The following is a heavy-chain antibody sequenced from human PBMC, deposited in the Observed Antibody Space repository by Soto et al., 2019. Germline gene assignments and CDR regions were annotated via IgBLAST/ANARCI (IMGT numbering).Heavy chain of an antibody. Sequence: PSETLSLTCTVPGGSISTYYWSWIRQPAGKGLEWIGRIDTSGNTNYNPSLKSRVTMSVDTSKKQFSLKLTSVTAADTAVYYCARYSSNWFQTEGMDVWGQGTTVTVS. J-gene: IGHJ6*02. CDR1: GGSISTYY. CDR2: IDTSGNT. CDR3: ARYSSNWFQTEGMDV. D-gene: IGHD6-13*01. V-gene: IGHV4-4*07.